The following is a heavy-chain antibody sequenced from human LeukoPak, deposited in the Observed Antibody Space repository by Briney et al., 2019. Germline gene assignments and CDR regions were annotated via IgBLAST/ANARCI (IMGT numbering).Heavy chain of an antibody. CDR1: GFTFSNYD. D-gene: IGHD3-3*01. CDR3: AKPASRTIFGVVITHYDY. V-gene: IGHV3-23*01. CDR2: ISGSGGST. J-gene: IGHJ4*02. Sequence: GRSLRLSCAASGFTFSNYDMHWVRQAPGKGLEWVSAISGSGGSTYYADSVKGRFTISRDNSKNTLYLQMNSLRAEDTAVYYCAKPASRTIFGVVITHYDYWGQGTLVTVSS.